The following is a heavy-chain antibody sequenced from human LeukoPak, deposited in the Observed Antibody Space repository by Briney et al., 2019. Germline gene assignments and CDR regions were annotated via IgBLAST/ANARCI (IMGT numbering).Heavy chain of an antibody. D-gene: IGHD6-13*01. Sequence: GASLKVSCKASLDTFSSYAISWVRQAPGHGLEWMGGIIPIIGTANYAQKFQGRVTITADESTSTAYMELSSLRSEDTAVYYCALNFPGIAAAVLDYWGQGTLVTVSS. CDR1: LDTFSSYA. CDR2: IIPIIGTA. J-gene: IGHJ4*02. CDR3: ALNFPGIAAAVLDY. V-gene: IGHV1-69*01.